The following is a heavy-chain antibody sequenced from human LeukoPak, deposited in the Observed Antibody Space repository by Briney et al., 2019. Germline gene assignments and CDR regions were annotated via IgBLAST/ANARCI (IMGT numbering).Heavy chain of an antibody. CDR1: GYTFTSYG. CDR2: ISAYNGNT. CDR3: ARGGYSGLYYYYYYMDV. V-gene: IGHV1-18*01. D-gene: IGHD5-12*01. J-gene: IGHJ6*03. Sequence: ASVKVSCKASGYTFTSYGISWVRQAPGQGLEWMGWISAYNGNTNYAQKLQGRVTMTTDTSTSTAYMELRSLRSDDTAVYYCARGGYSGLYYYYYYMDVWGKGTTVTVSS.